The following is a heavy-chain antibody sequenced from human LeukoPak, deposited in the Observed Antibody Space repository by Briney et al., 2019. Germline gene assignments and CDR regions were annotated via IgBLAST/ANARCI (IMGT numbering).Heavy chain of an antibody. CDR2: IYHNGGT. CDR3: ARHLRAVAGGRYFDY. Sequence: SETLSLTCTVSGGSINGYYWSWLRQPPGKGLEWIGYIYHNGGTNYNPSLQSRLTISVDTSKNQFSLKLSSVTAADTAVYYCARHLRAVAGGRYFDYWGQGTQVTVSS. D-gene: IGHD6-19*01. CDR1: GGSINGYY. V-gene: IGHV4-59*08. J-gene: IGHJ4*02.